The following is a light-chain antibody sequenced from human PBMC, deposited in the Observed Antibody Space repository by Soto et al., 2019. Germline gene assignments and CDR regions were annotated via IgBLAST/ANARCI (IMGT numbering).Light chain of an antibody. J-gene: IGKJ2*01. CDR1: QSLVYSDGRIY. V-gene: IGKV2-30*01. CDR3: MHATRWPT. CDR2: QVS. Sequence: VMTQSPLSLPLTLGQPASISCRSSQSLVYSDGRIYLSWFQQRPGRSPRRLIYQVSNRDSGVPDRFSGSGSGTDFTLKISRVEAEDVGLDYCMHATRWPTFGQGTKLEI.